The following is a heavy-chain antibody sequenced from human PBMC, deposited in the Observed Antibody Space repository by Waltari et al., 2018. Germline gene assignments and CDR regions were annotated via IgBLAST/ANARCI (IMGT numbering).Heavy chain of an antibody. CDR2: IIPIFGTA. V-gene: IGHV1-69*08. J-gene: IGHJ6*02. Sequence: QVQLVQSGAEVKKPGSSVKVSCKASGGTFSSYAIRWVRQAPGQGLEWMGRIIPIFGTANYAQKFQGRVTITADKSTSTAYMELSSLRSEDTAVYYCARGPPGFRELLGFLYGMDVWGQGTTVTVSS. D-gene: IGHD3-10*01. CDR1: GGTFSSYA. CDR3: ARGPPGFRELLGFLYGMDV.